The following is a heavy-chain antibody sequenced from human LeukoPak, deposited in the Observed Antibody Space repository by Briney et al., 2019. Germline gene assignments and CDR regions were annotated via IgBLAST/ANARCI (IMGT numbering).Heavy chain of an antibody. CDR2: ISNSGDST. D-gene: IGHD6-13*01. CDR1: GFTFTTYA. CDR3: ARDGARGAAAGTRGDY. V-gene: IGHV3-23*01. J-gene: IGHJ4*02. Sequence: GGSLRLSCAASGFTFTTYAMCWVRQAPGRGLEWVSVISNSGDSTYYADSVKGRFTISRDNSKSTLFLQMSSLRAEDTAIYYCARDGARGAAAGTRGDYWGQGALVTVSS.